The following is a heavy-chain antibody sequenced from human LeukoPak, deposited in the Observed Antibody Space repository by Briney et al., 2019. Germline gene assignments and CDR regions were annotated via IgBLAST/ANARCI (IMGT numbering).Heavy chain of an antibody. CDR3: ARGYTGQDY. V-gene: IGHV4-34*01. J-gene: IGHJ4*02. CDR1: GGSVTSYY. Sequence: SETLSLTCTVSGGSVTSYYWSWIRQPAGKGLEWIGEINHSGSTNYNPSLKSRVTISVDTSKNQFSLKLSSVTAADTAVYYCARGYTGQDYWGQGTLVTVSS. CDR2: INHSGST. D-gene: IGHD5-18*01.